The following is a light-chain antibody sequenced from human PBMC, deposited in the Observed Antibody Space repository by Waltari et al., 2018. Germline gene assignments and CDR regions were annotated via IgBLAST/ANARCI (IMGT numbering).Light chain of an antibody. J-gene: IGLJ3*02. CDR3: CSYARSRTLL. Sequence: QSALTQPASVSGSPGQSTTISCTATRSDLVTYNYVSCYQQYPGKAPKLMIHGVTNRPSGVSDRFSGSKSGNTASLTISGLQAEDEAVYYCCSYARSRTLLFGGGTELTVL. CDR2: GVT. V-gene: IGLV2-23*01. CDR1: RSDLVTYNY.